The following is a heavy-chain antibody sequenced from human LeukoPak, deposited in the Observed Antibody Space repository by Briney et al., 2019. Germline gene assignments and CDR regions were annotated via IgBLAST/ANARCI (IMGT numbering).Heavy chain of an antibody. Sequence: GGSLRLSCAASGFTFISYSMNRVRQAPGKGLEWVSSISSSSSYTYYADSVKGRFTISRDNSKNTLYLQMNSLRAEDTAVYYCAKERGSGYDFDYWGQGTLVTVSS. CDR3: AKERGSGYDFDY. D-gene: IGHD5-12*01. CDR2: ISSSSSYT. CDR1: GFTFISYS. J-gene: IGHJ4*02. V-gene: IGHV3-21*04.